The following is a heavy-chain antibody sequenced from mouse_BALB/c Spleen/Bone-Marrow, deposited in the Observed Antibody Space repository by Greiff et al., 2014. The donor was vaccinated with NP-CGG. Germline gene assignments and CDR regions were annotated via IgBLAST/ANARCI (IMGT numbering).Heavy chain of an antibody. V-gene: IGHV1S81*02. CDR1: GYTFTSYY. CDR3: TRSNYGYWYFDV. Sequence: QVQLQQSGAELVKPGASVKLSCKASGYTFTSYYMYWVRQRPGQGLEWIGEINPINGGTNFSERFKSRATPTVDKSSSTAFMQLSTLTSEDSAVYYCTRSNYGYWYFDVWGAGTTVTVSS. CDR2: INPINGGT. D-gene: IGHD1-1*01. J-gene: IGHJ1*01.